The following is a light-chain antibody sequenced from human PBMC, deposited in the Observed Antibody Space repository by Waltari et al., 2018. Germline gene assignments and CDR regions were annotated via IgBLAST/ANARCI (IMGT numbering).Light chain of an antibody. Sequence: IQLTQSPSSLSASVGDRVTITCRASQGINNYLAWYQQKPGKAPKLLIYAASTLQSGVPSRFSGSGSGTDFTLTISSLQPEDFATDYCQLLNSYQWTFGQGTKVEIK. CDR1: QGINNY. CDR2: AAS. CDR3: QLLNSYQWT. V-gene: IGKV1-9*01. J-gene: IGKJ1*01.